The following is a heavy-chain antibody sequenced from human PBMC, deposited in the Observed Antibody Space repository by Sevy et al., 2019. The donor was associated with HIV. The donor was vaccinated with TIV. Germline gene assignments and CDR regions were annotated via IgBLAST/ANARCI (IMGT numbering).Heavy chain of an antibody. CDR2: IRSRKYNGTT. J-gene: IGHJ4*02. D-gene: IGHD4-17*01. Sequence: GGSLRLSCTASGFTFPDYALSWVRQAPGSGLEWLGFIRSRKYNGTTSYAASVRGRFTISRDDSNSVAYLQMNSLKTADTGIYFCTRSTTTVYWGRGIQVTVSS. CDR3: TRSTTTVY. V-gene: IGHV3-49*04. CDR1: GFTFPDYA.